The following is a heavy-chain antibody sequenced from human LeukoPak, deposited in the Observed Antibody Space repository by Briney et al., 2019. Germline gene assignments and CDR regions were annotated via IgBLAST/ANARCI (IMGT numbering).Heavy chain of an antibody. V-gene: IGHV3-7*01. D-gene: IGHD6-19*01. J-gene: IGHJ6*03. CDR3: ARDRSSGWYLPYYYYYMDV. CDR1: GFTFSSYW. Sequence: GGSLRLSCAASGFTFSSYWMSRVRQAPGKGLEWVANIKQDGSEKYYVDSVKGRFTISRDNAKNSLYLQMNSLRAEDTAVYYCARDRSSGWYLPYYYYYMDVWGKGTTVTISS. CDR2: IKQDGSEK.